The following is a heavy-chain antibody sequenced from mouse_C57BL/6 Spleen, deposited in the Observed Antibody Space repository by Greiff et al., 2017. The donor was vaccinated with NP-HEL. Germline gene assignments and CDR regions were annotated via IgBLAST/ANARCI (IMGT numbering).Heavy chain of an antibody. CDR2: IHPNSGST. CDR3: ARSAYDGYYGYYAMDY. Sequence: QVQLQQPGAELVKPGASVKLSCKASSYTFTSYWMHWVKQRPGQGLEWIGMIHPNSGSTNYNEKFKSKATLTVDKSSSTAYMQLSSLTSEDSAVYYCARSAYDGYYGYYAMDYWGQGTSVTVSS. J-gene: IGHJ4*01. D-gene: IGHD2-3*01. V-gene: IGHV1-64*01. CDR1: SYTFTSYW.